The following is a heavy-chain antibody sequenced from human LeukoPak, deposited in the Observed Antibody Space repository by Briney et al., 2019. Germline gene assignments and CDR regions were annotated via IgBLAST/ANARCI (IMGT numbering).Heavy chain of an antibody. CDR2: ITYSGSS. V-gene: IGHV4-59*01. D-gene: IGHD4-17*01. CDR1: GCPISIYD. Sequence: PSETLSLTCTVSGCPISIYDWSGIRQAPGMELEWIGYITYSGSSNYNAALQSRVTISVAPSKWQCSLRLSSMPASDTAVYSCAKGDYAIDSWGPGNLVTVSS. CDR3: AKGDYAIDS. J-gene: IGHJ4*02.